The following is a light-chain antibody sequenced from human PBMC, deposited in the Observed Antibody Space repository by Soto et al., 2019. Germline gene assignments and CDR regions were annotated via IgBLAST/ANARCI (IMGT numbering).Light chain of an antibody. CDR1: QGVSRK. J-gene: IGKJ4*01. V-gene: IGKV3-15*01. Sequence: DIIMKQSPATPSVAPGERVTFSFTASQGVSRKLAWYQHKPGQAPRLLISGASTGATGIPARFSGSGSGTEFTLTISSLQSEDFAVYYCQQYNNWPLTFGGGTKVDIK. CDR2: GAS. CDR3: QQYNNWPLT.